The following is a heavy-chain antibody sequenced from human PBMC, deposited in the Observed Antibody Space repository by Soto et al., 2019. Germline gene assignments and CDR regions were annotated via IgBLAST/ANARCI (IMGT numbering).Heavy chain of an antibody. V-gene: IGHV3-23*01. J-gene: IGHJ4*02. CDR1: GLTFSSYD. Sequence: EVQLLESGGGSVQPGGTLSLSCAASGLTFSSYDMHWVPRPPGKGLEWVSSISGSGGTAYYPDSVKGRFSISIDSLVNPLYPPMTSLISEDTPVYYCVKGRGQNSAFDYWCQGTLVTVSP. D-gene: IGHD1-7*01. CDR3: VKGRGQNSAFDY. CDR2: ISGSGGTA.